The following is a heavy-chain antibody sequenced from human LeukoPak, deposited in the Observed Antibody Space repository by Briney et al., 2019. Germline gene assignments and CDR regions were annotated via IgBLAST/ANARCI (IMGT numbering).Heavy chain of an antibody. CDR1: GGSISRSY. CDR2: MYDSVST. Sequence: SDTLSLTCIVSGGSISRSYWSWIRQPPGKGLEWIGCMYDSVSTFYNPSLKSRVTISVDTSKNQFSLKLSSVTAADTAVYYCARGSGREWFDAWGQGTLVTVSS. D-gene: IGHD3-10*01. CDR3: ARGSGREWFDA. J-gene: IGHJ5*02. V-gene: IGHV4-59*01.